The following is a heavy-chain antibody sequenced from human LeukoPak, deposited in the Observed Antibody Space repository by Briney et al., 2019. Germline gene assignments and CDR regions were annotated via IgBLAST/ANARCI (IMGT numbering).Heavy chain of an antibody. CDR2: IYPGDSDT. CDR3: ARGQGRYFDWSPPDY. CDR1: GYSFTSYW. V-gene: IGHV5-51*01. D-gene: IGHD3-9*01. J-gene: IGHJ4*02. Sequence: GESLKISCKGSGYSFTSYWIGWVRQMPGKGLEWMGIIYPGDSDTRYSPSFQGQVTISADKSISTAYLQWSSLKASDTAMYYCARGQGRYFDWSPPDYWGRGTLVTVSS.